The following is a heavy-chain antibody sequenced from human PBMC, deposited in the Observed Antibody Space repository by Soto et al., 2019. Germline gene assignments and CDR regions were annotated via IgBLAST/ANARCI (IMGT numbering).Heavy chain of an antibody. J-gene: IGHJ6*02. CDR2: MNPNSGNT. CDR1: GYTFTSYD. CDR3: ARGRRYSSGWYGLKLGGKYYGMDV. Sequence: ASVKVSCKASGYTFTSYDISWVRQATGQGLEWMGWMNPNSGNTGYAQKFQGRVTMTRNTSISTAYMELSSLRSEDTAVYYCARGRRYSSGWYGLKLGGKYYGMDVWGQGTTVTVSS. D-gene: IGHD6-19*01. V-gene: IGHV1-8*01.